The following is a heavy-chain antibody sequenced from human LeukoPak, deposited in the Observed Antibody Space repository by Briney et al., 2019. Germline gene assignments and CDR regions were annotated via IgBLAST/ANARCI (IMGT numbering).Heavy chain of an antibody. V-gene: IGHV3-66*01. CDR1: GFTVSSNY. CDR2: IYSGGST. Sequence: GGSLRLSCAASGFTVSSNYMSWVRQAPGKGLEWVSVIYSGGSTYCADSVKGRFTISRDNSKNTLYLQMNSLRAEDTAVYYCARDMDTAMVIDYWGRGTLVTVSS. J-gene: IGHJ4*02. D-gene: IGHD5-18*01. CDR3: ARDMDTAMVIDY.